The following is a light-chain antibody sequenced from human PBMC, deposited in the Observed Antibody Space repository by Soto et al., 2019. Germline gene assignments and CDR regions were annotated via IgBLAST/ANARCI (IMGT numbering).Light chain of an antibody. CDR3: SSYTSSSTLYV. CDR1: SSDVGGYNY. CDR2: EVS. V-gene: IGLV2-14*01. Sequence: QSALTQPASVSGSPGQSITISCTGTSSDVGGYNYVSWYQQHPGKAPKLMIYEVSNRPSGVSNRFSGSKSGNTASLTISGLQAEDEADYYCSSYTSSSTLYVCGTGTNVTVL. J-gene: IGLJ1*01.